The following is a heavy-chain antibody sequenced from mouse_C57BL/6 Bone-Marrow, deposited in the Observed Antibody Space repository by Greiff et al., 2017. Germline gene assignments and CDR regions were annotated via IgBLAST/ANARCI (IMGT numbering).Heavy chain of an antibody. CDR3: ARFPFAY. V-gene: IGHV1-76*01. CDR1: GYTFTDYY. CDR2: IYPGSGNT. J-gene: IGHJ3*01. Sequence: LVESGAELVRPGASVKLSCKASGYTFTDYYINWVKQRPGQGLEWIARIYPGSGNTDYNEKFKGKATLTAEKSSSTAYMQLSSLTSEDSAVXFCARFPFAYWGQGTLVTVSA.